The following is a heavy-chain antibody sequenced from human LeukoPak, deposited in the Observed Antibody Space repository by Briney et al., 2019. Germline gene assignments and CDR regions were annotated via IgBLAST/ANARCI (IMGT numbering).Heavy chain of an antibody. CDR1: GVSISSSRYY. CDR2: IYYSGST. D-gene: IGHD1-14*01. CDR3: ARSKDSGAFDI. Sequence: KASETLSLTCTVSGVSISSSRYYWGWIRQPPGKGLEWIGSIYYSGSTYYNPSLKSRVTISVDTSKNQFSLKLSSVTAADTAVYYCARSKDSGAFDIWGQGTMVTVSS. V-gene: IGHV4-39*07. J-gene: IGHJ3*02.